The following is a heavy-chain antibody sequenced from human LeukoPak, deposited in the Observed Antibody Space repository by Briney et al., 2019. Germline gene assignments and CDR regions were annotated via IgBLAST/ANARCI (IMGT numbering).Heavy chain of an antibody. Sequence: GGSLRLSCSASGFTFSSYAVHWVRQAPGKGLEYVSAISSNGGSTYYADSVKGRFTISRDNSKNTLYLQMSSLRAEDTAVYYCVNGYYDSSGYYFDYWGQGTLVTVSS. V-gene: IGHV3-64D*09. D-gene: IGHD3-22*01. CDR2: ISSNGGST. CDR3: VNGYYDSSGYYFDY. J-gene: IGHJ4*02. CDR1: GFTFSSYA.